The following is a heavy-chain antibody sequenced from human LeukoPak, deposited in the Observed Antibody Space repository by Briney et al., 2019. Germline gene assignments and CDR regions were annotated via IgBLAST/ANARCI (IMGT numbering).Heavy chain of an antibody. V-gene: IGHV4-59*08. CDR2: IFYSGTT. CDR1: GGSVSGYY. CDR3: ARHDVVPVIRRGFDF. D-gene: IGHD3-10*01. J-gene: IGHJ4*02. Sequence: SETLSLTCTVSGGSVSGYYWSWIRQPPGKGLEYIGYIFYSGTTLYSPSLKGRVTMSIDTSENHFSLKLSSVTAADTAVYYCARHDVVPVIRRGFDFWGQGTLVTVSS.